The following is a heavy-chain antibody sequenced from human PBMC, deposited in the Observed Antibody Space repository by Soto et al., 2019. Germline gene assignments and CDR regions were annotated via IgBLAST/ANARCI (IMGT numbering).Heavy chain of an antibody. CDR3: ARPLGWRDAFDF. V-gene: IGHV3-7*01. CDR2: IKHDGSDE. Sequence: EVQLVESGGGLVRPGGSLRLSCAASGFTFSSYWMTWVRQAPGKGLEWVANIKHDGSDEYYVDSVKGRFTISRDNAKNSLDLQMNSLRAEDTAVYYCARPLGWRDAFDFWAQGTMVTVSA. CDR1: GFTFSSYW. J-gene: IGHJ3*01. D-gene: IGHD6-19*01.